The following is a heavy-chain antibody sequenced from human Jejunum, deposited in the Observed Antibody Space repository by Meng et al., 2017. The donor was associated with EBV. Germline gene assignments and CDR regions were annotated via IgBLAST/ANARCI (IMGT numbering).Heavy chain of an antibody. Sequence: EVQLVESGGGLIQPGESLRLSCAASGFTVSNSYMSWVRQAPEKGLEWVSLIYSDGSTYYADSVKGRFSIARDNSKNTLYLQMNSLRAEDTAVYYCARTHYMTGVPTDYWGRGTLVTVSS. V-gene: IGHV3-53*01. CDR2: IYSDGST. D-gene: IGHD3-9*01. CDR3: ARTHYMTGVPTDY. J-gene: IGHJ4*02. CDR1: GFTVSNSY.